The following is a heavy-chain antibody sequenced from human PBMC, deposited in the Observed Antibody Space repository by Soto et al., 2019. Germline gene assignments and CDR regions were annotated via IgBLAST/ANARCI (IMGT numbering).Heavy chain of an antibody. CDR2: IYYSGST. CDR1: GGSISSPDYY. J-gene: IGHJ4*01. V-gene: IGHV4-30-4*01. CDR3: ARGGYSYGGIYYF. D-gene: IGHD5-18*01. Sequence: QVQLQESGPGLVKPSQTLSLTCTVPGGSISSPDYYWNWIRQPPGKGLEWIGYIYYSGSTYYNPPLKSRVTISVDTSKKQFSLKLRSVTAADTAXXXCARGGYSYGGIYYF.